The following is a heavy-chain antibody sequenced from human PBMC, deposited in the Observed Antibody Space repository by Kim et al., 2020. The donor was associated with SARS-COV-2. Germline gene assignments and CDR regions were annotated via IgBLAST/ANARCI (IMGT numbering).Heavy chain of an antibody. J-gene: IGHJ4*02. CDR1: GFIFSSYG. D-gene: IGHD5-12*01. CDR3: ARVTLSGYLYNSGQGH. V-gene: IGHV3-33*05. CDR2: ISANAINE. Sequence: GGSLRLSCAASGFIFSSYGMHWVRQAPGKGLEWVALISANAINEYYADSVRGRFTISRDNSKNILFLEMNSLRAEDTAMYYCARVTLSGYLYNSGQGHWGQGSRVTVSS.